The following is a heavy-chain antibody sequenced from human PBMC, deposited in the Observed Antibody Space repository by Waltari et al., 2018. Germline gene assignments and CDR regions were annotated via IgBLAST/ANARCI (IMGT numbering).Heavy chain of an antibody. J-gene: IGHJ4*02. D-gene: IGHD3-9*01. CDR2: INPNSGGT. V-gene: IGHV1-2*02. Sequence: QVQLVQSGAEVKKPGASVKVSCKASGYTFTGYYMHWVRQAPGQRLEWMGWINPNSGGTNYAQKFQGRVTMTRDTSISTAYMELSRLRSDDTAVYYCASGTNYDILTGYYNPHFDYWGQGTLVTVSS. CDR3: ASGTNYDILTGYYNPHFDY. CDR1: GYTFTGYY.